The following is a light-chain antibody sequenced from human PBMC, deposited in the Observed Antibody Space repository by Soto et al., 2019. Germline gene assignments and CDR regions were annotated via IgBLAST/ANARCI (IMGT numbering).Light chain of an antibody. V-gene: IGKV1-9*01. J-gene: IGKJ1*01. CDR2: AAS. CDR3: QQLNSYPGT. Sequence: DIQLTQSPSFLSASVGDRVTITCRASPGIRSYLAWYQQKPGKAPNLLIYAASTLQSGVPSRFSGSGSGTEFTLTISRLQPEDFATYYCQQLNSYPGTFGQGTKVEIK. CDR1: PGIRSY.